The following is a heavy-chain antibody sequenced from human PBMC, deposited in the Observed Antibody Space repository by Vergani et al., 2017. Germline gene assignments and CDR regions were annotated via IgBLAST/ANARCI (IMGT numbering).Heavy chain of an antibody. V-gene: IGHV1-18*04. J-gene: IGHJ6*02. D-gene: IGHD2-2*01. CDR1: GYTFTSYG. Sequence: QVPLVQSGAVVKKPGASVKVSCKASGYTFTSYGISWVRQAPGQGLEWMGWISAYNGNTNYAQKLQGRVTMTTDTSTSTAYMELRSLRSDDTAVYYCARDPDIVVVPAAPYYYYYYGMDVWGQGTTVTVSS. CDR3: ARDPDIVVVPAAPYYYYYYGMDV. CDR2: ISAYNGNT.